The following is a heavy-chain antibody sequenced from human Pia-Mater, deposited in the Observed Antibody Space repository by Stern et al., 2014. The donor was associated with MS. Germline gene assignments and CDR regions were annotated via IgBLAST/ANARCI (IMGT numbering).Heavy chain of an antibody. Sequence: VQLEESGPGLVRPSQTLSLTCTVSGGSISSGGYFWSWIRQHPGKGLEWIGFIYHSGSTYYNPYLQSRLTISVYTSTNQFSLNMTSVTAADTAVYYCARKGAIVPAAIENWFDSWGQGTLVTVSS. V-gene: IGHV4-31*03. CDR2: IYHSGST. CDR1: GGSISSGGYF. CDR3: ARKGAIVPAAIENWFDS. J-gene: IGHJ5*01. D-gene: IGHD2-2*01.